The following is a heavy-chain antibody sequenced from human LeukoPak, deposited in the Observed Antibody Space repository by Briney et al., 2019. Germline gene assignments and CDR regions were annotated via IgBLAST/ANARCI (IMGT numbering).Heavy chain of an antibody. CDR3: ARGPLFGVVIIFNSDYGMDV. V-gene: IGHV1-8*01. CDR2: INPNSGNT. J-gene: IGHJ6*02. Sequence: ASVKVSCKASGHTFTSCDINWVRQATGQGLEWMGWINPNSGNTGYAQKFQGRVTMTRNTSISTAYMELSSLRSEDTAVYYCARGPLFGVVIIFNSDYGMDVWGQGTTVTVSS. D-gene: IGHD3-3*01. CDR1: GHTFTSCD.